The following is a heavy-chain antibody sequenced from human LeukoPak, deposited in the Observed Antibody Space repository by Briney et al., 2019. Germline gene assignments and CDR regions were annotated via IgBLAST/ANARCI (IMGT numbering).Heavy chain of an antibody. Sequence: GGSLTLSCAASGFTFSKYWMTRVRQAPGKGLEGVANIKQDESEKSYVASVKGRFTISRDNAKNSLSLQMNSLRAEDTAVYYCARDKEEMVRAPYAFGIWGQGTMVTVSS. D-gene: IGHD3-10*01. CDR3: ARDKEEMVRAPYAFGI. CDR2: IKQDESEK. J-gene: IGHJ3*02. V-gene: IGHV3-7*01. CDR1: GFTFSKYW.